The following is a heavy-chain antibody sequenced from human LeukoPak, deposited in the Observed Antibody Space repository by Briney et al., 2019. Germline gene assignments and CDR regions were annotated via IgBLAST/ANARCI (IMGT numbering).Heavy chain of an antibody. V-gene: IGHV1-18*01. D-gene: IGHD3-16*02. J-gene: IGHJ4*02. CDR2: ISAYNGNT. Sequence: ASVKVSCKASGYTFTSYGIGWVRQAPGQGLEWMGWISAYNGNTNYAQKLQGRVTMTTDTSTSTAYMELRSLRSDDTAVYYCARVEWDYDYVWGSYRSIDYWGQGTLVTVSS. CDR3: ARVEWDYDYVWGSYRSIDY. CDR1: GYTFTSYG.